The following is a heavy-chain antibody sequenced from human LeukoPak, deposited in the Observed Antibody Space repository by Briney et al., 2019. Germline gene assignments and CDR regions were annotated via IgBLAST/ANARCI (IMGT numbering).Heavy chain of an antibody. Sequence: PSETLSLSCNVSGGSISSYYWSWIRQPPGKGLEWIGYIYYSGSTNYNPSLKSRVTISVDTSKNQFSLKLSSVTAADTAVYYCARGLLGIERAFDIWGQGTMVTVSS. CDR2: IYYSGST. V-gene: IGHV4-59*01. CDR1: GGSISSYY. CDR3: ARGLLGIERAFDI. D-gene: IGHD3-22*01. J-gene: IGHJ3*02.